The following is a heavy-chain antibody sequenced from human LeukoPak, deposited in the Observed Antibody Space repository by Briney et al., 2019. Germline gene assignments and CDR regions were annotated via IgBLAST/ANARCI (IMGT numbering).Heavy chain of an antibody. CDR1: GGSISSGGYY. Sequence: SQTLSLTCTVSGGSISSGGYYWSWIRQHPGKGLEWIGYIYYSGSTYYNPSLKSRVTISVDTSKNQFPLKLSSVTAADTAVYYCARESKKGRNWFDPWGQGTLVTVSS. J-gene: IGHJ5*02. V-gene: IGHV4-31*03. D-gene: IGHD3-3*01. CDR3: ARESKKGRNWFDP. CDR2: IYYSGST.